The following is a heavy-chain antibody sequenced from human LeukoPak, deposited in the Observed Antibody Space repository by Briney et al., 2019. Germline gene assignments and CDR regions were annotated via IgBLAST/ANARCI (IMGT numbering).Heavy chain of an antibody. J-gene: IGHJ4*02. CDR2: IDTTSTYI. CDR3: ARSRRDSAWYIDDY. Sequence: GSLRLSCAASGFTVSTYDMSWVRQAPGKGLEWVASIDTTSTYIFYADSVRGRFTISRDHARSSLSLQMHSLTADDTAVYYCARSRRDSAWYIDDYWGQGTLVTVSS. D-gene: IGHD6-13*01. V-gene: IGHV3-21*01. CDR1: GFTVSTYD.